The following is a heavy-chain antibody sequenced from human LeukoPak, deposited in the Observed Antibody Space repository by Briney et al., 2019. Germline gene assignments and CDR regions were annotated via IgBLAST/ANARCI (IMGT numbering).Heavy chain of an antibody. CDR1: GYSFTSYG. D-gene: IGHD2-8*01. CDR2: ISGYNADT. V-gene: IGHV1-18*01. CDR3: ARFFCNNGVCHRAFDI. J-gene: IGHJ3*02. Sequence: ASVKVSCKASGYSFTSYGISWVRQAPGQGLEWMGWISGYNADTDSAQKVQGRLTMTTDTSTNTAYMELRSLRSDDTAVYYCARFFCNNGVCHRAFDIWGQGTMATVSS.